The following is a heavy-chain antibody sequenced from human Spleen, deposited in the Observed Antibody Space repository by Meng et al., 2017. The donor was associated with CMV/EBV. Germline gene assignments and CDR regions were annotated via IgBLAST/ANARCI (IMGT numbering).Heavy chain of an antibody. J-gene: IGHJ4*02. CDR3: ARDCSSTSCYGSDY. CDR2: MNPNSGNT. V-gene: IGHV1-8*01. Sequence: ASVKVSCKASGYTFTSYDVNWVRQATGQGLEWMGWMNPNSGNTGYAQKFQGRVTMTRNTSINTAYMELNSLRFEDTAVYYCARDCSSTSCYGSDYWGQGTLVTVSS. CDR1: GYTFTSYD. D-gene: IGHD2-2*01.